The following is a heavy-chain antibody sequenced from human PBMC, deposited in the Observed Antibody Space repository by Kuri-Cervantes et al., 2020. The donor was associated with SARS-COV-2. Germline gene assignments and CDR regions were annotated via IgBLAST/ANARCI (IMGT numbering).Heavy chain of an antibody. Sequence: ESLKISCTVSGGSISSYYWSWIRQPAGKGLEWIGRIYTSGSTNYNPSLKSRVAMLVDTSKNQSSLKLSSVTAADTAVYYCARDASSMLLEWSLDYWGQGTLVTVSS. CDR3: ARDASSMLLEWSLDY. J-gene: IGHJ4*02. CDR1: GGSISSYY. V-gene: IGHV4-4*07. D-gene: IGHD3-3*01. CDR2: IYTSGST.